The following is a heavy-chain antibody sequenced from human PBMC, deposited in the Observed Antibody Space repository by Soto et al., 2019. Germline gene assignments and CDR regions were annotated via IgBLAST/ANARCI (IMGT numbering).Heavy chain of an antibody. CDR3: AKYDDIGGRTLDY. CDR1: SGSMSISHW. CDR2: IHHTGST. Sequence: QVLQQESGPGLVRPSGTLSLTCVASSGSMSISHWWRWVRQPPGKGLEWIGEIHHTGSTNYNPSLKTRVTISVDKSKDQFSLNLNSLTAADTAVYYCAKYDDIGGRTLDYWGQGTLVSVSS. D-gene: IGHD3-22*01. V-gene: IGHV4-4*02. J-gene: IGHJ4*02.